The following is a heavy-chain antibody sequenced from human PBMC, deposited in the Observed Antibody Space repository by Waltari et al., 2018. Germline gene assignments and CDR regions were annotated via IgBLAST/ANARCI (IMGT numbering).Heavy chain of an antibody. CDR3: VRHARTTSGGKHFDH. J-gene: IGHJ4*02. D-gene: IGHD2-15*01. V-gene: IGHV4-39*01. Sequence: QLQLQESGPGLVKASETLSLTCTVSGDSISSSSYYWGWVRQPPGKGLEWIGNMYYSGSTYSNPSLKSRVTISGDTSKSQFSVKLSSVTAADTSMYYCVRHARTTSGGKHFDHWGQGMLVTVSP. CDR2: MYYSGST. CDR1: GDSISSSSYY.